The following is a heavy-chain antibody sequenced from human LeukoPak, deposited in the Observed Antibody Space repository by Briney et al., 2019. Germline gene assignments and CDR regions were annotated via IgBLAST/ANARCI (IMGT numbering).Heavy chain of an antibody. CDR2: ITGGADST. V-gene: IGHV3-43*02. J-gene: IGHJ6*03. CDR1: GFTFDEYA. D-gene: IGHD3-10*01. CDR3: AKAHGSGNYYFHDMDI. Sequence: PGGSLRLSCAASGFTFDEYAMHWVRQAQGKGLEWVSLITGGADSTYYADSVNGRFTISRDNSKNSLYLQMNSLRTEDTALYYCAKAHGSGNYYFHDMDIWGIGTTVTVSS.